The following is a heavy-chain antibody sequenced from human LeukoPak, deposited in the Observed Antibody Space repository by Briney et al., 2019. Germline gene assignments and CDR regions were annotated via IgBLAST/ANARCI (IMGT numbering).Heavy chain of an antibody. CDR3: AINLPANRRFQH. CDR2: MNPNSGNT. J-gene: IGHJ1*01. CDR1: GYTFTSYV. Sequence: ASVKVSCKASGYTFTSYVINWVRQATGQGPEWMGWMNPNSGNTGYAQKFQGRVTMTRNTSISTAYMELSNVRSEDTAMYYCAINLPANRRFQHRGQGTLVTVSS. V-gene: IGHV1-8*01. D-gene: IGHD1-14*01.